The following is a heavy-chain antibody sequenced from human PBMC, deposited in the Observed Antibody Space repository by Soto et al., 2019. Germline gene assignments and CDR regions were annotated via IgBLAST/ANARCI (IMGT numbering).Heavy chain of an antibody. D-gene: IGHD6-6*01. CDR1: GGSVSSGGYY. CDR3: ARVDVRVSARRFFDY. J-gene: IGHJ4*02. V-gene: IGHV4-61*08. CDR2: NHYSGST. Sequence: PSETLSLTCTVSGGSVSSGGYYWSWIRQPPGKGLEWIGYNHYSGSTDYNPSLKSRVTISIDTSKNQSSLKLSSVTAADTAVYYCARVDVRVSARRFFDYWGQGALVTVSS.